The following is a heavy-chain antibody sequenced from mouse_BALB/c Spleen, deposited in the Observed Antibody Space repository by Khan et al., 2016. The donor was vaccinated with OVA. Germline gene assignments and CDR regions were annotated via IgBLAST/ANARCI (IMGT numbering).Heavy chain of an antibody. V-gene: IGHV2-6-4*01. CDR2: IWGGGGT. Sequence: QVQLKQSGPGLVAPSQSLSITCTVSGFSLSRYNIHWVRQPPGKGLEWLGMIWGGGGTDYNSTLKSRLSISKDNSKSQVFLKMNSLQTVDTAMYYCARAYSRYDGYYAMDYWGQGTSVTVSS. J-gene: IGHJ4*01. CDR3: ARAYSRYDGYYAMDY. D-gene: IGHD2-14*01. CDR1: GFSLSRYN.